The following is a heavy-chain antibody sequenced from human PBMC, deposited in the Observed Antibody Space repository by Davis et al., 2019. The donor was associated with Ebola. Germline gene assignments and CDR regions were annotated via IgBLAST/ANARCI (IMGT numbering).Heavy chain of an antibody. D-gene: IGHD2-21*01. CDR2: IFSGGST. Sequence: PGGSLRLSCAASGFTVSDNYMSWVRQAPGKGLEWVSVIFSGGSTHYADSVKGRFTISRDNAKNSLYMQINSLRVEDTAVYYCARETAHCGGDCYDSWGQGTLVTVSS. J-gene: IGHJ5*01. CDR3: ARETAHCGGDCYDS. CDR1: GFTVSDNY. V-gene: IGHV3-53*01.